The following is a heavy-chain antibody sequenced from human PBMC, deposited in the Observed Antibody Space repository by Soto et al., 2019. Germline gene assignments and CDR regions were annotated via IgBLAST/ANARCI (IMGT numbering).Heavy chain of an antibody. V-gene: IGHV3-23*01. Sequence: GGSLRLSCAASGFTFTSFAVSWVRQAPGKGLEWVSAISGSGGATYDADSVRGRFTVSRDNSRNTVYLQVDSLRAQDTAVYYCAGDLEQLVPFYHYYGMDVWGQGTTVTVSS. CDR1: GFTFTSFA. J-gene: IGHJ6*02. CDR3: AGDLEQLVPFYHYYGMDV. D-gene: IGHD6-6*01. CDR2: ISGSGGAT.